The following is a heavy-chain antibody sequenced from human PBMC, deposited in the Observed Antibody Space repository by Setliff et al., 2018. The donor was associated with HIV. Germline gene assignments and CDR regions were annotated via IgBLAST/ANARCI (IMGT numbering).Heavy chain of an antibody. J-gene: IGHJ5*02. V-gene: IGHV3-15*01. CDR1: GFTFSYSW. CDR3: TSRQPNSSSRRFDP. Sequence: GGSLRLSCAASGFTFSYSWMNWVRQAPGKGLEWVGRIKSKIDGGTADYAAPVKGRFTISRDDSKNTLYLQMNSLKIEDTAMYYCTSRQPNSSSRRFDPWGQGTLVTVSS. CDR2: IKSKIDGGTA. D-gene: IGHD6-13*01.